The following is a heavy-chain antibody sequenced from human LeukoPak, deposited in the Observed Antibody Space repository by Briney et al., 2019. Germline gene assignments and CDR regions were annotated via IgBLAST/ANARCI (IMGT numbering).Heavy chain of an antibody. CDR2: IKHRGRS. CDR3: ARVVGATSIDY. J-gene: IGHJ4*02. D-gene: IGHD2-15*01. V-gene: IGHV4-59*08. Sequence: PSETLSLTCTVSGGSISSYYWSWIRQPPGKGLEWIGSIKHRGRSYYNPSLKSRVTISVDTSKNQFSLQLSSVTAADTAVYYCARVVGATSIDYWGQGILVTVSS. CDR1: GGSISSYY.